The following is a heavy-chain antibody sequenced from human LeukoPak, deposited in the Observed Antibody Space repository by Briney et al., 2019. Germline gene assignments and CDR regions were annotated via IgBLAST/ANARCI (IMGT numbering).Heavy chain of an antibody. CDR3: ARDGLDIVVVPAAIPDWYFDL. D-gene: IGHD2-2*02. CDR2: ISAYNGNT. Sequence: ASVKVSCKASGYTFTSYGISWVRQAPGQGLEWMGWISAYNGNTNYAQKLQGRVTMTTDTSTSTAYMELRSLRSDDTAVCYCARDGLDIVVVPAAIPDWYFDLWGRGTLVTVSS. V-gene: IGHV1-18*01. CDR1: GYTFTSYG. J-gene: IGHJ2*01.